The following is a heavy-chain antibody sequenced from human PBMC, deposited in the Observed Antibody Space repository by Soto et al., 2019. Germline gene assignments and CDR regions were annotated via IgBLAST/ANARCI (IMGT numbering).Heavy chain of an antibody. Sequence: SETLSLTSTVSGGSISSSSYYWGWIRQPPGKGLEWIGSIYYSGSTYYNPSLKSQVTISVDTSKNQFSLKLSSVTAADTAVYYCARTTVTTLDYWGQGTLVTVSS. V-gene: IGHV4-39*01. CDR3: ARTTVTTLDY. J-gene: IGHJ4*02. CDR1: GGSISSSSYY. D-gene: IGHD4-17*01. CDR2: IYYSGST.